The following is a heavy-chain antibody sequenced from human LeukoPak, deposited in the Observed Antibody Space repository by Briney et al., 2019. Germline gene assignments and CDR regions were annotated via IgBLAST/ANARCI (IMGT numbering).Heavy chain of an antibody. Sequence: SETLSLTCTVSGGSISSGGYYWSWIRQHPGKGLEWIGYIYYSGSTYYNPSLKSRVTISVDTSKNQFSLKLSSVTAADAAVYYCAREDSYEQHRIDYWGQGTLVTVSS. J-gene: IGHJ4*02. CDR3: AREDSYEQHRIDY. CDR2: IYYSGST. V-gene: IGHV4-31*03. D-gene: IGHD5-18*01. CDR1: GGSISSGGYY.